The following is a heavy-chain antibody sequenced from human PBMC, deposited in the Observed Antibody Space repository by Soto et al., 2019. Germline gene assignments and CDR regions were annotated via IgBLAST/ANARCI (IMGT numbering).Heavy chain of an antibody. CDR1: GGSISGYY. CDR3: ARVPDY. V-gene: IGHV4-59*01. J-gene: IGHJ4*02. Sequence: PSETLSLTCTVSGGSISGYYWSWIRQPPGKGLEWIGYIYSSATTNYNPSLKSRVTISVDMSKYRFSLKLSSVSAADTAVYYCARVPDYWGQGTLVTVSS. CDR2: IYSSATT.